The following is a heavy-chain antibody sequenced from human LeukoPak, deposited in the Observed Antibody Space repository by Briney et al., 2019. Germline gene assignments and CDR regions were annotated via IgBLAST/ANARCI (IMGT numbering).Heavy chain of an antibody. CDR3: ARRRYDSSGYYVEYFQH. V-gene: IGHV4-59*08. CDR1: GGSISSYY. J-gene: IGHJ1*01. D-gene: IGHD3-22*01. CDR2: IYYSGST. Sequence: SEALSLTCTVSGGSISSYYWSWIRQPPGKGLEWIGYIYYSGSTNYNPSLKSRATISVDTSKNQFSLKLSSVTAADTAVYYCARRRYDSSGYYVEYFQHWGQGTLVTVSS.